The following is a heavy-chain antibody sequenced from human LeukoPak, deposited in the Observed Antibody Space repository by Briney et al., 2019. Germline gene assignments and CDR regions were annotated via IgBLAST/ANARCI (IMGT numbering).Heavy chain of an antibody. J-gene: IGHJ4*02. Sequence: WASVTVSCKASGGTFSSYTISWVRQAPGQGLEWMGWIIPILGIADYAQKFQGRVTITADKSTSTAYMELSSLSSEDTAVYYCQLNIVVVPAAIREVGATPAYWGQGTLVTVSS. CDR1: GGTFSSYT. D-gene: IGHD2-2*02. CDR2: IIPILGIA. V-gene: IGHV1-69*02. CDR3: QLNIVVVPAAIREVGATPAY.